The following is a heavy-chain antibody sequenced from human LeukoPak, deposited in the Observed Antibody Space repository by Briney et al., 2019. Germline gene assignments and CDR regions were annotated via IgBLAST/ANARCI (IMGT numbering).Heavy chain of an antibody. V-gene: IGHV4-59*01. Sequence: SETLSLTCTVSGGSISSYYWSWIRQPPGKGLEWIGYIYYSGSTNYNPSLKSRVTISVDTSKNQFPLKLSAVTAADTAVYYCARDQYGDYFDYWGQGTLVTVSS. CDR1: GGSISSYY. J-gene: IGHJ4*02. CDR2: IYYSGST. CDR3: ARDQYGDYFDY. D-gene: IGHD4-17*01.